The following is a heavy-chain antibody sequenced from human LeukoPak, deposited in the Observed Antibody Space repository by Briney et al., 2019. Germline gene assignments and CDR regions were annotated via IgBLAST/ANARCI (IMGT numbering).Heavy chain of an antibody. CDR3: ARLTADGRLYFVD. CDR1: GFTVNSNY. V-gene: IGHV3-53*01. Sequence: PGGSLRLSCAASGFTVNSNYLSWVRQAPGKGLEWVSTLYNTGNTYYVNSVKGRFSISRDNSKNTLFLQMNSLRAEDTAVYYCARLTADGRLYFVDWGPGTLVTVSS. J-gene: IGHJ4*02. D-gene: IGHD6-13*01. CDR2: LYNTGNT.